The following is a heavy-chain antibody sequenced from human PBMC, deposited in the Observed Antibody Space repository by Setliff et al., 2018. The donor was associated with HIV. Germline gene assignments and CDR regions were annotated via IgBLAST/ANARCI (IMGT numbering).Heavy chain of an antibody. CDR3: ARACRSGYDYFHYFDY. CDR1: GGSTSSYY. CDR2: TYYSGST. V-gene: IGHV4-59*01. D-gene: IGHD5-12*01. J-gene: IGHJ4*02. Sequence: PSETLSLTCTLSGGSTSSYYWSWIRQPPGKGLEWNGYTYYSGSTKYNPSLKSRVTISVETSKHQFSLKLSSVTAADTAVYYCARACRSGYDYFHYFDYWGQGTLVTV.